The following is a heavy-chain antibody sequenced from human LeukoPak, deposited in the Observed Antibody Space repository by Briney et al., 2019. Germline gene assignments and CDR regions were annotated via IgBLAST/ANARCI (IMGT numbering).Heavy chain of an antibody. D-gene: IGHD3-22*01. CDR1: GGTFISYA. J-gene: IGHJ4*02. Sequence: GASVKVSCKASGGTFISYAISWVRQAPGQGLEWMGGIIPIFGTANYAQKFQGRVTMTRDTSTSTVYMELSSLRSEDTAVYYCARDTYPTDDSSGYLDYWGQGTLVTVSS. V-gene: IGHV1-69*05. CDR3: ARDTYPTDDSSGYLDY. CDR2: IIPIFGTA.